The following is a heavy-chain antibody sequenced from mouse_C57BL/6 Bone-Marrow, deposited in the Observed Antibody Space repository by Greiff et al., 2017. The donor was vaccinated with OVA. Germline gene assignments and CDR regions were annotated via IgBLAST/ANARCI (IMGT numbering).Heavy chain of an antibody. CDR1: GYTFTSYG. D-gene: IGHD1-1*01. CDR3: AREDYYGSSHWYFDV. V-gene: IGHV1-81*01. CDR2: IYPRSGNT. J-gene: IGHJ1*03. Sequence: VQLQQSGAELARPGASVKLSCKASGYTFTSYGISWVKQRTGQGLEWIGEIYPRSGNTYYNEKFKGKATLTADKSSSTAYMELRSLTSEDSAVYVCAREDYYGSSHWYFDVWGTGTTVTVSS.